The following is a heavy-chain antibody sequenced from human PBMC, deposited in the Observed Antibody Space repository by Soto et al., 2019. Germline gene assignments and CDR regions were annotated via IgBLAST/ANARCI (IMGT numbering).Heavy chain of an antibody. D-gene: IGHD6-19*01. CDR3: ARHIAVNWFDP. CDR2: IKQDGSEK. Sequence: HPVGSLRLSCAASGFTFSSYWMSWVRQAPGKGLEWVANIKQDGSEKYYVDSVKGRFTISRDNAKNSLYLQMNSLRAEDTAVYYCARHIAVNWFDPWGQGTLVTVSS. J-gene: IGHJ5*02. CDR1: GFTFSSYW. V-gene: IGHV3-7*03.